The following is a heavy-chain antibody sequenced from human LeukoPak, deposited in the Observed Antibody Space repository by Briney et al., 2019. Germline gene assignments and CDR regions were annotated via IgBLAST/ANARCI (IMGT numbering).Heavy chain of an antibody. Sequence: AAVHVSFKSSVYTFREYGISWVRQPPCQGLEWMAWISTYKGDTEYAQRLHGRFTLTSVASRNTVYMELRALTSDETAVYHCARDPSDTSGWYIWFDFCGEGSQVTVSS. V-gene: IGHV1-18*04. CDR3: ARDPSDTSGWYIWFDF. CDR1: VYTFREYG. D-gene: IGHD6-19*01. J-gene: IGHJ5*01. CDR2: ISTYKGDT.